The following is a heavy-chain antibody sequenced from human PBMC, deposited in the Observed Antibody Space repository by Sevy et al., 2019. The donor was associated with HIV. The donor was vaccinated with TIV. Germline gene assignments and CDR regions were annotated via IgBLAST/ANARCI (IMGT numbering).Heavy chain of an antibody. CDR1: GGSIRSYY. CDR2: IYYSGST. J-gene: IGHJ6*03. CDR3: ARGDYYYYYYMDA. Sequence: SETLSLTCTVSGGSIRSYYWSWIRQPPGKGLEWIGYIYYSGSTNYNPSLKSRVTISVDTSKNRFSLKLSSVTAADTAVYYCARGDYYYYYYMDAWGKRTTVTVSS. V-gene: IGHV4-59*01.